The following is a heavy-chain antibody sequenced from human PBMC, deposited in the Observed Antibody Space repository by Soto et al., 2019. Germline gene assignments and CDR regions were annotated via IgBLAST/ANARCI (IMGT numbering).Heavy chain of an antibody. V-gene: IGHV3-9*01. Sequence: EAQLVKSGGGLVQPGRSLRLSCVASGFTFDDYAIHWVRQAPGKGLEWVSGISWNGAATGYADSVNGRFTISRDNAKNSLYLQMSSLRTEDTAIYYCANLPLYGSGFDCWGQGTLVTVSS. CDR2: ISWNGAAT. D-gene: IGHD3-10*01. CDR3: ANLPLYGSGFDC. J-gene: IGHJ4*02. CDR1: GFTFDDYA.